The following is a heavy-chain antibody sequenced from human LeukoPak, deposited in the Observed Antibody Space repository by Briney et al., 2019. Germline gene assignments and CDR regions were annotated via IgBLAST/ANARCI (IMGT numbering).Heavy chain of an antibody. J-gene: IGHJ5*02. CDR1: GGSISSSSYY. CDR3: ARVMGPHMGVFNQWLVLNWFDP. Sequence: PSETLSLTCTVSGGSISSSSYYWGWIRQPPGKGLEWIGEINHSGSTNYNPSLKSRVTISVDTSKNQFSLKLSSVTAADTAVYYCARVMGPHMGVFNQWLVLNWFDPWGQGTLVTVSS. CDR2: INHSGST. V-gene: IGHV4-39*07. D-gene: IGHD6-19*01.